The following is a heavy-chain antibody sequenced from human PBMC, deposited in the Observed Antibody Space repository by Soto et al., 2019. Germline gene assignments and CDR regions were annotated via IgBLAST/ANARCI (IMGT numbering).Heavy chain of an antibody. CDR1: GGSISSGGYY. J-gene: IGHJ4*02. CDR2: IYYSGST. CDR3: ARAGPTNYYGSGSYWVAY. Sequence: LSLTCTVSGGSISSGGYYWSWIRQHPGKGLEWIGYIYYSGSTYYNPSLKSRVTISVDTSKNQFSLKLSSVTAADTAVYYCARAGPTNYYGSGSYWVAYWGQGTLVTVSS. V-gene: IGHV4-31*03. D-gene: IGHD3-10*01.